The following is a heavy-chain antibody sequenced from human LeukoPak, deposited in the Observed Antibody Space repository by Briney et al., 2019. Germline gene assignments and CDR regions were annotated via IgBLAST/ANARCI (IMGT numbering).Heavy chain of an antibody. V-gene: IGHV1-8*01. Sequence: GASVKVSCKASGYTFTSYDINWVRQATGQGLEWMGWMNPNSGNTGYAQKFQGRVTMTRNTSISTAYMELSSLRSEDTAVYYCARGYYYGSGSYYNSPDAFDIWGQGTMVTVSS. CDR2: MNPNSGNT. D-gene: IGHD3-10*01. CDR3: ARGYYYGSGSYYNSPDAFDI. J-gene: IGHJ3*02. CDR1: GYTFTSYD.